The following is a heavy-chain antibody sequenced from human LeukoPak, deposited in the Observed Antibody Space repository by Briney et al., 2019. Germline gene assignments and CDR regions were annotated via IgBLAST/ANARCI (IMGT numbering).Heavy chain of an antibody. D-gene: IGHD6-13*01. CDR1: GFTFSAYW. V-gene: IGHV3-7*02. Sequence: GGSLRLSCAASGFTFSAYWMSWLRQAPGKGLEWVANVKQDGSEKYYVDSLKGRFTISRDNARNSLFLQMNSLRAEDTAVYYCARYGSIAAAGTFDYWGQGTLVTVSS. CDR2: VKQDGSEK. J-gene: IGHJ4*02. CDR3: ARYGSIAAAGTFDY.